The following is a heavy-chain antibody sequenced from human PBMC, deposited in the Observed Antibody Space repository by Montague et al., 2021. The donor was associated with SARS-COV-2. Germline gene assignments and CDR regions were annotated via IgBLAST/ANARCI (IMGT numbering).Heavy chain of an antibody. CDR3: ATGLCTTSGCSDDAFHI. J-gene: IGHJ3*02. CDR2: ITSRTTTI. D-gene: IGHD2/OR15-2a*01. CDR1: GFNFSSYD. V-gene: IGHV3-48*02. Sequence: SLRLSCAASGFNFSSYDMNWVRQAPGKGLEWVSYITSRTTTIYYADSVKGRFTISRDNAKNSLYLQMNGLRDEDTAVYYCATGLCTTSGCSDDAFHIWGQGTMVTVSS.